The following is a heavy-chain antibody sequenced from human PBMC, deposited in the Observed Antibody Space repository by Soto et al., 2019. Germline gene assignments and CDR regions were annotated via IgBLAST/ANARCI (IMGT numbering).Heavy chain of an antibody. J-gene: IGHJ5*02. V-gene: IGHV3-21*04. CDR1: GFTFTRYS. CDR3: ARDDNGDNGRAFDP. Sequence: GGSLRLSCAASGFTFTRYSMNWVRQAPGKGLEWVSSISSTTNYIYYGDSMKGRFTISRDNAKNSLYLEMNSLRAEDTAVYYCARDDNGDNGRAFDPWGQGTLVTVSS. D-gene: IGHD4-17*01. CDR2: ISSTTNYI.